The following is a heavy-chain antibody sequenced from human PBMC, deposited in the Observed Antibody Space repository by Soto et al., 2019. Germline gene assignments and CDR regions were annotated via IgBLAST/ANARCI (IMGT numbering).Heavy chain of an antibody. Sequence: ESGPTLVNPTQTLTLTCTFSGFSLSTSGVGVGWIRQPPGKALEWLALIYWNDDTRYSPSLKSRLTVTRDTSKSQVVLTMANMEPVDTDTYYCAHGAYYESSGSYFKFDYWGQGTLVTVSS. CDR2: IYWNDDT. CDR3: AHGAYYESSGSYFKFDY. CDR1: GFSLSTSGVG. J-gene: IGHJ4*02. D-gene: IGHD3-22*01. V-gene: IGHV2-5*01.